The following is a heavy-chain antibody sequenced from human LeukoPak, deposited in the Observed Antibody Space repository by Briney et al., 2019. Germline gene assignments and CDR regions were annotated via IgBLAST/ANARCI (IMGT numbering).Heavy chain of an antibody. CDR3: SYGANFYFDL. CDR2: IKSQFDGGTT. Sequence: PGGSLRLSCAASGLTLRNIFLNWVRQAPGKGPEWVGRIKSQFDGGTTDYAAPVKGRFTISRDDSKSSLYLQMNSLKTEDTAVYYCSYGANFYFDLWGRGTLVTVSS. V-gene: IGHV3-15*07. J-gene: IGHJ2*01. CDR1: GLTLRNIF. D-gene: IGHD4/OR15-4a*01.